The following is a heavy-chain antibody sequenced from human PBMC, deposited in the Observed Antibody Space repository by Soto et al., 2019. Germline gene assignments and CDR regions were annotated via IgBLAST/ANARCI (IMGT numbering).Heavy chain of an antibody. CDR1: GFTFSSYG. D-gene: IGHD3-22*01. V-gene: IGHV3-30*18. Sequence: PGGSLRLSCAASGFTFSSYGMHWVRQAPGKGLEWVAVISYDGSNKYYADSVKGRFTISRDNSKNTLYLQMNSLRAEDTAVYYCAKESHRGDYDSSGYYYPYGYWGQGTLVTVSS. CDR2: ISYDGSNK. CDR3: AKESHRGDYDSSGYYYPYGY. J-gene: IGHJ4*02.